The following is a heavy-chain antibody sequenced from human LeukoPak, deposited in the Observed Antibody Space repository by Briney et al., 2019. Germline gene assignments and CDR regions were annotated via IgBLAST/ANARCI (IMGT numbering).Heavy chain of an antibody. Sequence: GGSLRLSCAASGFTFSSYAMTWVRKAPGKGLEWVSTVSSSGGGTYYADSVKGRFTISRDNSKNTLYLQMNSLRAEDTAVYYCAKRYNSEYLAPVQNWGQGTLVTVSS. CDR2: VSSSGGGT. J-gene: IGHJ4*02. V-gene: IGHV3-23*01. D-gene: IGHD1-1*01. CDR3: AKRYNSEYLAPVQN. CDR1: GFTFSSYA.